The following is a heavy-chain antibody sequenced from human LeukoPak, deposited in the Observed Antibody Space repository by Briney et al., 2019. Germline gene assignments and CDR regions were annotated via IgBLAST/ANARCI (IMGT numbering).Heavy chain of an antibody. CDR2: IIPNSGAT. D-gene: IGHD1-26*01. Sequence: ASVKVSCKASGYTFTGYNMHWVRQAPGQGLEWMGWIIPNSGATNYAQNLQGRVTMTRDTSISTAYMELKRQTSDDTAVYYCARQLGATSRDYWGQGTLVTVSS. CDR1: GYTFTGYN. V-gene: IGHV1-2*02. J-gene: IGHJ4*02. CDR3: ARQLGATSRDY.